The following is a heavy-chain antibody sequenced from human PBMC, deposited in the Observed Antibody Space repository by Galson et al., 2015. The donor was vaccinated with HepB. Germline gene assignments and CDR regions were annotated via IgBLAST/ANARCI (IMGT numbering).Heavy chain of an antibody. CDR3: ARHKSPAIGVTGSNFDS. D-gene: IGHD3-22*01. V-gene: IGHV4-39*01. CDR1: GGSISSSGYY. Sequence: LSLTCTVSGGSISSSGYYWGWIRQRPGQGLEWIGSVYYTGITYYSPSLKSRVTISVDTSKSHFSLKLNSVTAADTAVYYCARHKSPAIGVTGSNFDSWGQGTLVTVSS. CDR2: VYYTGIT. J-gene: IGHJ4*02.